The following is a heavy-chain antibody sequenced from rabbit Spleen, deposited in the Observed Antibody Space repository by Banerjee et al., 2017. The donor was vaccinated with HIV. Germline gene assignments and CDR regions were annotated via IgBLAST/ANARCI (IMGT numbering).Heavy chain of an antibody. CDR1: GFSFSNKAV. V-gene: IGHV1S45*01. D-gene: IGHD1-1*01. CDR2: INAVTGKA. J-gene: IGHJ6*01. Sequence: QEQLLESGGGLVRPEGSLKLSCKASGFSFSNKAVMCWVRQAPGKGLEWIACINAVTGKAVYATWAKGRFPFSKTSSTTVTLQMTSLTDADTATYFCARDTSSSFSSYGMDLWGPGTLVTVS. CDR3: ARDTSSSFSSYGMDL.